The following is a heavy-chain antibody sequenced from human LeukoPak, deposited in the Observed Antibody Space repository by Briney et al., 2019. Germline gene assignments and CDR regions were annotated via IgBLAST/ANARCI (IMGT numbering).Heavy chain of an antibody. V-gene: IGHV1-69*04. D-gene: IGHD5-12*01. Sequence: GASVKVSCKASGGTFSSYAISWVRQAPGQGLEWMGRIIPILGIANYAQKFQGRVTITADKSTSTAYMELSSLRSEDTAVYYCARTGDSGYDYSDYWGQGTLVTVSS. CDR3: ARTGDSGYDYSDY. J-gene: IGHJ4*02. CDR1: GGTFSSYA. CDR2: IIPILGIA.